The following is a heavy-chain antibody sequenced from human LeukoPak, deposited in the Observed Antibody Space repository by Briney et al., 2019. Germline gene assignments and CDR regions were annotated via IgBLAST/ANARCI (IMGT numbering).Heavy chain of an antibody. CDR2: INPNSGGT. D-gene: IGHD3-22*01. CDR3: ARELVVVEYYYYGMDV. Sequence: ASVTVSCKASGYTFTGYYMHWVRQAPGQGLEWMGWINPNSGGTNYAQKFQGRVTMTRDTSISTAYMELSRLRSDDTAVYYCARELVVVEYYYYGMDVWGQGTTVTVSS. V-gene: IGHV1-2*02. CDR1: GYTFTGYY. J-gene: IGHJ6*02.